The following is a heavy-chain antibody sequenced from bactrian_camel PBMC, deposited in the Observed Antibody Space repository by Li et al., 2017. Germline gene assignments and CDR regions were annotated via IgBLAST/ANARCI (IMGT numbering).Heavy chain of an antibody. CDR3: ATPVFGSWDY. J-gene: IGHJ4*01. D-gene: IGHD2*01. Sequence: HVQLVESGGGSVQARGSLRLSCAASGYTGRMAWFRQVPGKEREGVAGIDRAGSTRYADSVKGRFTISRDNAKNTVYLQMNSLKSEDTALYYCATPVFGSWDYWGQGTQVTVS. CDR2: IDRAGST. V-gene: IGHV3S53*01. CDR1: GYTGR.